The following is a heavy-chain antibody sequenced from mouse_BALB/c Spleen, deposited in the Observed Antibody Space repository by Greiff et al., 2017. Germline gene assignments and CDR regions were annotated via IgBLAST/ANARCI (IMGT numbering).Heavy chain of an antibody. CDR3: ARELRLRGDY. D-gene: IGHD1-2*01. CDR2: ISYDGSN. Sequence: EVKLVESGPGLVKPSQSLSLTCSVTGYSITSGYYWNWIRQFPGNKLEWMGYISYDGSNNYNPSLKNRISITRDTSKNQFFLKLNSVTTEDTATYYCARELRLRGDYWGQGTSVTVSS. J-gene: IGHJ4*01. CDR1: GYSITSGYY. V-gene: IGHV3-6*02.